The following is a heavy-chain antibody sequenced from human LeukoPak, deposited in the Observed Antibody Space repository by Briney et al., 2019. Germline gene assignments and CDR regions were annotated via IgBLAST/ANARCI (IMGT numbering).Heavy chain of an antibody. CDR2: MYYRGST. V-gene: IGHV4-39*07. J-gene: IGHJ5*02. Sequence: PSETLSLTCTVSGGSISSSSHYWGWIRQPPGKGLEWIGSMYYRGSTYHNPSLKSRVTISVDTSKNQFSLKLSSVTAADTAVYYCARDSHSSGWYEGNWFDPWGQGTLVTVSS. CDR3: ARDSHSSGWYEGNWFDP. D-gene: IGHD6-19*01. CDR1: GGSISSSSHY.